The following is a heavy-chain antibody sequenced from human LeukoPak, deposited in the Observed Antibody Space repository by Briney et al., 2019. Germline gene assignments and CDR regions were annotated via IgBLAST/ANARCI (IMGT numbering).Heavy chain of an antibody. CDR3: ARYCGGDCYPRGIDAFDI. J-gene: IGHJ3*02. CDR1: GGSISSYY. CDR2: IYTSGNT. Sequence: SETLSLTCTVSGGSISSYYWSWIRQPAGKGLEWIGRIYTSGNTNYNPSLKSRVTMSVDTSKNQFSLKLSSVTAADTAVYYCARYCGGDCYPRGIDAFDIWGQGTMVTVSS. D-gene: IGHD2-21*02. V-gene: IGHV4-4*07.